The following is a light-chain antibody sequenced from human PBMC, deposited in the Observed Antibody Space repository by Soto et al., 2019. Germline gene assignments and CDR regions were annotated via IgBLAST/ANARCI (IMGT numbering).Light chain of an antibody. CDR1: SSDVGGYKY. CDR3: SSYTSSITYV. CDR2: EVS. V-gene: IGLV2-8*01. Sequence: QSALTQPPSASGSPGQSVTISCTGTSSDVGGYKYVSWYQQHPDKAPKLMIYEVSKRPSGVPDRFSGSKSGNTASLTVSGLQAEDEADYYCSSYTSSITYVFGTGTKLTVL. J-gene: IGLJ1*01.